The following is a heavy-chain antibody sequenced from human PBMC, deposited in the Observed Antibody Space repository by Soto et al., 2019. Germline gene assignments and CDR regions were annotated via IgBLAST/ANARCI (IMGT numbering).Heavy chain of an antibody. CDR3: ARERGANAFDI. J-gene: IGHJ3*02. D-gene: IGHD3-10*01. CDR1: GGSISSYY. Sequence: SETLSLTCTVSGGSISSYYWSWIRQPPGKGLEWIGYIYYSGSTNYNPSLKSRVTISVDTSKNQFSLKLSSVTAADTAVYYCARERGANAFDIWGQGTMVTVSS. CDR2: IYYSGST. V-gene: IGHV4-59*01.